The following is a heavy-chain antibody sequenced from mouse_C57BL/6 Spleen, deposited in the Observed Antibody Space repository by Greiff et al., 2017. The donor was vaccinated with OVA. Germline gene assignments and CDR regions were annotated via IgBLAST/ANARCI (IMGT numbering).Heavy chain of an antibody. CDR3: TRRRHYYGSTLNY. V-gene: IGHV6-6*01. CDR2: IRNKANNHAT. D-gene: IGHD1-1*01. J-gene: IGHJ2*01. Sequence: EVQRVESGGGLVQPGGSMKLSCAASGFTFSDAWMDWVRQSPEKGLEWVAEIRNKANNHATYYAESVKGRFTISRDDSKSSVYLQMNSLRAEDTGIYYCTRRRHYYGSTLNYWGQGTTLTVSS. CDR1: GFTFSDAW.